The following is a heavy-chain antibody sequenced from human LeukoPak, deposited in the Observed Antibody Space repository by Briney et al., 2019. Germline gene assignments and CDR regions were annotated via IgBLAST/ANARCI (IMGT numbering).Heavy chain of an antibody. Sequence: WASVKVSCKASGYTFTNHAINWVRQAPGQGLEYMGWIDTNTGNPSYAQAFTGRIVFSLDTSVGTAYLEIRSLEAEDSAVYFCARRSMVQHMDVWGKGTTVIVSS. D-gene: IGHD3-10*01. CDR2: IDTNTGNP. CDR3: ARRSMVQHMDV. V-gene: IGHV7-4-1*02. J-gene: IGHJ6*03. CDR1: GYTFTNHA.